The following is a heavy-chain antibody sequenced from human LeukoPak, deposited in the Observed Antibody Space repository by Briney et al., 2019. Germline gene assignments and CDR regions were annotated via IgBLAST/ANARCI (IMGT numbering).Heavy chain of an antibody. V-gene: IGHV4-34*01. CDR2: INHSGST. CDR3: ARVSQFASYWYAMDV. J-gene: IGHJ6*02. D-gene: IGHD2-21*01. Sequence: SETLSLTCAVYGGSFSGYYWSWIRQPPGKGLEWIGEINHSGSTNYNPSLKSRVTISVDTSKSQFSLKLNSVTAADTAVYYCARVSQFASYWYAMDVWGQGTTVTVSS. CDR1: GGSFSGYY.